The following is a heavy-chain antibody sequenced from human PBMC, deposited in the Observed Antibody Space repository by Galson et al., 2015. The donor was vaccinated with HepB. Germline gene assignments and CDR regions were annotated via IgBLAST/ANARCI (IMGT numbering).Heavy chain of an antibody. V-gene: IGHV3-74*01. Sequence: SLRLSCAASGFTFSSYWMHWVRQAPGKGLVWVSRINSDGSSTSYADSVKGRFTISRDNAKNTLYLQMNSLRAEDTAVYYCANEGGIQGGYYGNWFDPWGQGTLVTVSS. D-gene: IGHD3-3*01. J-gene: IGHJ5*02. CDR1: GFTFSSYW. CDR2: INSDGSST. CDR3: ANEGGIQGGYYGNWFDP.